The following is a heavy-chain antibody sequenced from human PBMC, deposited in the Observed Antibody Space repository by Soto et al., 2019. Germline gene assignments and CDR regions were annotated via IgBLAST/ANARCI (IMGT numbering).Heavy chain of an antibody. CDR1: GGTFSSYA. CDR2: IIPIFGTA. D-gene: IGHD6-6*01. Sequence: GASVKVSCKASGGTFSSYAISWVRQAPGHGLEWMGGIIPIFGTANYAQKFQGRVTITADESTSTAYMELSSLRSEDTAVYYCARGEYSSSSGGYYYYYYGMDVWGQGTTVTVSS. CDR3: ARGEYSSSSGGYYYYYYGMDV. V-gene: IGHV1-69*13. J-gene: IGHJ6*02.